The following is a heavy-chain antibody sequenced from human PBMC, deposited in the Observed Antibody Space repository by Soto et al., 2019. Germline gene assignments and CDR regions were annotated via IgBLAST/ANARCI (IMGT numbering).Heavy chain of an antibody. CDR1: GFSFSVYT. Sequence: GGSLRLSCVASGFSFSVYTMNWFRQAPGQALEWLSFITQTGGDTYYADSVKGRFTISRDNAKNSLYMELNNLRAEDTAGYYCARDLGWAFDYWGRGTLVTVSS. V-gene: IGHV3-21*05. D-gene: IGHD6-19*01. CDR3: ARDLGWAFDY. CDR2: ITQTGGDT. J-gene: IGHJ4*02.